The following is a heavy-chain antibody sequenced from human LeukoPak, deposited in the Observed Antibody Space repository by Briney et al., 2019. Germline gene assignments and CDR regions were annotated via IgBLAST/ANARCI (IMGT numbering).Heavy chain of an antibody. CDR3: AKGGGSYFRRVTYYYYYMDV. D-gene: IGHD1-26*01. CDR1: EFSFGSYA. CDR2: ISGSGDST. Sequence: GGSLRLSCAASEFSFGSYAMSWVRQAPGKGLQWVSGISGSGDSTYYADSVNGRFTTSRDNSKNTLYLQMISLRAEDTAVYYCAKGGGSYFRRVTYYYYYMDVWGKGTTVTVSS. V-gene: IGHV3-23*01. J-gene: IGHJ6*03.